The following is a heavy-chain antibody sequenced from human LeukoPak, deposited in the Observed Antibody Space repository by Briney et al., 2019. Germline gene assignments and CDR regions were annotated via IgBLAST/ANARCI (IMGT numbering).Heavy chain of an antibody. J-gene: IGHJ6*02. CDR1: GDSVSSNSAA. CDR2: TYYRSNWYN. Sequence: SQTLSLTCAISGDSVSSNSAAWNWIRQSPSRGLEWLGRTYYRSNWYNDYAVSVKSRITINPDTSKNQFSLQLNSVTPEDTAVYYCAREDTAMVARRNSYYYYGMDVWGQGTTVTVSS. CDR3: AREDTAMVARRNSYYYYGMDV. V-gene: IGHV6-1*01. D-gene: IGHD5-18*01.